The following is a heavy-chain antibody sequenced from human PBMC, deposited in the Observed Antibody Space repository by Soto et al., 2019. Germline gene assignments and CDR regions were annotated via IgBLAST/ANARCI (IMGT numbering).Heavy chain of an antibody. CDR3: AARAIPVGATRLVDY. CDR2: IVVGSGNT. V-gene: IGHV1-58*01. CDR1: GFTFTSSA. Sequence: ASVKVSCKASGFTFTSSAVQWVRQARGQRLEWIGWIVVGSGNTNSGQKFQERVTITRDMSTSTAYMELSSLRSEDTAVYYCAARAIPVGATRLVDYWGQGTLVTVSS. D-gene: IGHD1-26*01. J-gene: IGHJ4*02.